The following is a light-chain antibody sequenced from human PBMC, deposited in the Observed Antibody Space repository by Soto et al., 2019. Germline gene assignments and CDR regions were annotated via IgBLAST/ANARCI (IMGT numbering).Light chain of an antibody. CDR2: AAS. CDR1: QTISNY. J-gene: IGKJ4*01. Sequence: DIQMTQSPSSLSASVGDRVTITCRASQTISNYLNWYQQQPGKAPKLLIYAASSLQSGVPSRFSGSGTETDFTLAISGQQPENFATYYCQQCYSSPLTLGGVTKVDIK. V-gene: IGKV1-39*01. CDR3: QQCYSSPLT.